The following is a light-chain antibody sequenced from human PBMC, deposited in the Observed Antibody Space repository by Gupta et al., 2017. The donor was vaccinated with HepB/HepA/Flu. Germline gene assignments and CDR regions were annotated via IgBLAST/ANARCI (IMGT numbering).Light chain of an antibody. CDR2: SAS. Sequence: DIQMTQSPSSLSASVGDRVTITCRASQSIRNYLNWYQHKPGKAPKLLIYSASTLQNEVPSRFSGSGSGTEFTLTISSLQPEDFAAYYCQQCRTTPITFGQGTRLELK. V-gene: IGKV1-39*01. J-gene: IGKJ5*01. CDR3: QQCRTTPIT. CDR1: QSIRNY.